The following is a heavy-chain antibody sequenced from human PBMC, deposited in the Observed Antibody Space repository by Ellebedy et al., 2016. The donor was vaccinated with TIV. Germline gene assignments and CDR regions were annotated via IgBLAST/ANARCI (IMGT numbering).Heavy chain of an antibody. J-gene: IGHJ4*02. CDR2: IIPIFGTA. CDR3: ASPGLGYDILTGYDY. Sequence: ASVKVSCKASGGTFSSYAISWVRQAPGQGLEWMGGIIPIFGTANYAQKFQGRVTITADKSTSTAYMELSSPRSEDTAVYYCASPGLGYDILTGYDYWGQGTLVTVSS. D-gene: IGHD3-9*01. V-gene: IGHV1-69*06. CDR1: GGTFSSYA.